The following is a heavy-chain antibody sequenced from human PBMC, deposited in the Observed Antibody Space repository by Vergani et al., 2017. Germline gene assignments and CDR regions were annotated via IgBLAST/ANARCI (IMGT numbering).Heavy chain of an antibody. D-gene: IGHD6-19*01. CDR3: ARRAAGVDSSGTYNWFDP. CDR1: GFTFSSYA. J-gene: IGHJ5*02. V-gene: IGHV3-30-3*01. CDR2: ISYDGSNK. Sequence: QVQLVESGGGVVQPGRSLRLSCAASGFTFSSYAMHWVRQAPGKGLEWVAVISYDGSNKYYADSVKGRFTISRDNSKNTLYLQMNSLRAEDTALYYCARRAAGVDSSGTYNWFDPWGQGTLVTVSS.